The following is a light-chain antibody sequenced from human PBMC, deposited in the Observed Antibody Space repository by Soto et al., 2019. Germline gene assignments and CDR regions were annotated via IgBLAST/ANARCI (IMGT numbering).Light chain of an antibody. V-gene: IGLV2-14*03. J-gene: IGLJ1*01. Sequence: QLVLTQPASVSGSPGQSITISCTGTSSDVGAYNYVAWYQHHPGKVPKLMIYDVTNRPSGVSGRFSGSKSGNTASLTISGLQAEDEADYYCSSYTSSRTLVFGSGTKLTVL. CDR1: SSDVGAYNY. CDR3: SSYTSSRTLV. CDR2: DVT.